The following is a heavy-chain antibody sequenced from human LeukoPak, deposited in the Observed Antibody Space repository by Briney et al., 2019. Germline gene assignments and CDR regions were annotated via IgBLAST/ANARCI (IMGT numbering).Heavy chain of an antibody. CDR3: ARDKIVGATYFDY. D-gene: IGHD1-26*01. V-gene: IGHV3-7*01. CDR2: IKQDGSEK. Sequence: GALRLSCAASGFTFSSYSMSWVRQAPGKGLEWVANIKQDGSEKYYVDSVKGRFTISRDNAKNSLYLQMNSLRAEDTAVYYCARDKIVGATYFDYWGQGTLVTVSS. J-gene: IGHJ4*02. CDR1: GFTFSSYS.